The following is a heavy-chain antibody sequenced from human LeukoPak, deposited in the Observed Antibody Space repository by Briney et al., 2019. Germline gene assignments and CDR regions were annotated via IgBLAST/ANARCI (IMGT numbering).Heavy chain of an antibody. V-gene: IGHV4-39*07. CDR2: ISYSGST. D-gene: IGHD2-15*01. CDR1: GGSISSSSYY. Sequence: SETLSLTCTVSGGSISSSSYYWGWIRQPPGKELEWIGSISYSGSTNYNPSLKSRVSISIDTSKNQFSLKLSSVTAADTAVYYCASGGYCSSGSCYPNWFDPWGQGTLVTVSS. J-gene: IGHJ5*02. CDR3: ASGGYCSSGSCYPNWFDP.